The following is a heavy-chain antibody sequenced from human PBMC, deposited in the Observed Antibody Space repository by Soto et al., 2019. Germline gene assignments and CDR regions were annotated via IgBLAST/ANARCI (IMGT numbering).Heavy chain of an antibody. CDR2: IIPIFGTA. D-gene: IGHD1-26*01. CDR1: GGTFSSYA. Sequence: QVQLVQSGAEVKKPGSSVKVSCKASGGTFSSYAISWVRQAPGQGLEWMGGIIPIFGTANYAQKFQGRVTITADKYTSTAYMELSSLRSEDTAVYYCASLASDGSGRTGIVGPNEAYWGQGTLVTVSS. J-gene: IGHJ4*02. CDR3: ASLASDGSGRTGIVGPNEAY. V-gene: IGHV1-69*06.